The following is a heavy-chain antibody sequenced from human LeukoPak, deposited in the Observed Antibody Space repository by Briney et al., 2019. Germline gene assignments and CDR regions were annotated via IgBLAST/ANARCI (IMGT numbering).Heavy chain of an antibody. J-gene: IGHJ4*02. CDR3: ARVSVIYGPRPRSYFDY. CDR2: IYYSGST. CDR1: GGSISSSSYY. Sequence: SETLSLTCTVSGGSISSSSYYWGWIRQPPGKGLEWIGSIYYSGSTYYNPSLKSRVTISVDTSKNQFSLKLSSVTAADTAVYYCARVSVIYGPRPRSYFDYWGQGTLVTVSS. D-gene: IGHD3-22*01. V-gene: IGHV4-39*07.